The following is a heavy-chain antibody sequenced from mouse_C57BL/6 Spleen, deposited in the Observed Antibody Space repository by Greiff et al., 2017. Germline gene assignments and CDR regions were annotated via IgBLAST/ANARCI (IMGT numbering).Heavy chain of an antibody. V-gene: IGHV5-12*01. CDR3: ARQDDYEFAY. D-gene: IGHD2-4*01. J-gene: IGHJ3*01. Sequence: EVKLMESGGGLVQPGGSLKLSCAAYGFTFSDYYMYWVRQTPEKRLEWVAYISNGGGSTYYPDTVKGRFTISRDNAKNTLYLQMSRLKSEDTAMYYCARQDDYEFAYWGQGTLVTVSA. CDR1: GFTFSDYY. CDR2: ISNGGGST.